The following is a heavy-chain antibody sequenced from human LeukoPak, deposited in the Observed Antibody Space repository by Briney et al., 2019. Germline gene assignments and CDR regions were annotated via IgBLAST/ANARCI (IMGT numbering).Heavy chain of an antibody. Sequence: SETLSLTCAVYGGSFSGYYWSWIRQPPGKGLEWIGEINHSGSTNYNPSLKSRVTISVDTPKNQFSLKLSSVTAADTAVYYCAKSGSGELGFDYWAREPWSPSP. CDR1: GGSFSGYY. CDR2: INHSGST. CDR3: AKSGSGELGFDY. J-gene: IGHJ4*02. D-gene: IGHD6-6*01. V-gene: IGHV4-34*01.